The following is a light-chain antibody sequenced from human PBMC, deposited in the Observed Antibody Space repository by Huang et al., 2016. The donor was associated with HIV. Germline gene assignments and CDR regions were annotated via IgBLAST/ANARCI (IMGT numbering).Light chain of an antibody. CDR1: QNLLHSSGHNR. Sequence: EIVMTQSPLSLPVSPGQPASISCTSSQNLLHSSGHNRLDWYLQKPGQSPQLLIFLTSNRASEVPDKFTGSGSGSNFTLSINKVQPDDVGIYYCMQGLQTPPTFGQGTKLEI. V-gene: IGKV2-28*01. CDR2: LTS. J-gene: IGKJ2*01. CDR3: MQGLQTPPT.